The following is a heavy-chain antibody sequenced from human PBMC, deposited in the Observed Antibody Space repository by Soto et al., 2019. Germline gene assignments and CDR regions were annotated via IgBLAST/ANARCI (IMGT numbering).Heavy chain of an antibody. CDR2: IYYSGTT. V-gene: IGHV4-59*08. J-gene: IGHJ4*02. Sequence: QVQLQESGPGLVKPSETLSLTCTVSGGSMNTYYWGWFRQPPGKGLEWIGYIYYSGTTTYSPSLKSRVXXXVXXSKNQFSLKLNSVTAADTAVYYCARLGGYYQAFDQWGQGSLVTVSS. CDR1: GGSMNTYY. D-gene: IGHD3-22*01. CDR3: ARLGGYYQAFDQ.